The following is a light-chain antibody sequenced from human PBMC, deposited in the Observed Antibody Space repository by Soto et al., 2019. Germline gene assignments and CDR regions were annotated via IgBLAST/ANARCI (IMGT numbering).Light chain of an antibody. CDR3: SSYTSSSTLLYV. V-gene: IGLV2-14*01. Sequence: QSALTQPASVSGSPGQSITISCTGTSSDVGGYNYVSWYQQHPGKAPKLMIYDVSKRPSGVSNRFSGSKSGNTACLTISGLQAEDEADYYCSSYTSSSTLLYVFGTGTKLTVL. J-gene: IGLJ1*01. CDR1: SSDVGGYNY. CDR2: DVS.